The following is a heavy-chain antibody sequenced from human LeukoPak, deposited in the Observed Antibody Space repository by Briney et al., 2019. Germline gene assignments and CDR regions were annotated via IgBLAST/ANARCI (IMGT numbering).Heavy chain of an antibody. CDR3: ARDRLSGSYYSYYFDY. CDR2: IRYDGSNK. Sequence: GGSLRLSCAASGFTFSSYGMHWVRQAPGKGLEWVAVIRYDGSNKYYADSVKGRFTISRDNSKNTLYLQMNSLRAEDTAVYYCARDRLSGSYYSYYFDYWGQGTMVTVSS. D-gene: IGHD3-10*01. CDR1: GFTFSSYG. J-gene: IGHJ4*02. V-gene: IGHV3-33*01.